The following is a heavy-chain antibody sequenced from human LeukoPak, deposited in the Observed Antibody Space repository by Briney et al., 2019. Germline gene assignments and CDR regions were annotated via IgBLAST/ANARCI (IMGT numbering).Heavy chain of an antibody. J-gene: IGHJ4*02. V-gene: IGHV6-1*01. D-gene: IGHD6-19*01. CDR1: GDSVSSNSAA. CDR3: ARTKGIAVAGTYDY. Sequence: SQTFSLTCAISGDSVSSNSAAWNWIRQSPSRGLEWLGRTYYRSKWYNDYAVSVKSRITINPDTSKNQFSLQLNSVTPEDTAVYYCARTKGIAVAGTYDYWGQGTLVIVSS. CDR2: TYYRSKWYN.